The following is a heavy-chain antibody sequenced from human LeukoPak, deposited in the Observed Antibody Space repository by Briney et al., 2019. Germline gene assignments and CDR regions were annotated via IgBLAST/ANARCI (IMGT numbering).Heavy chain of an antibody. J-gene: IGHJ4*02. CDR2: INAGNGNT. CDR1: GYSFSTYT. Sequence: ASVKVSCKASGYSFSTYTMNWVRQAPGQRLEWMGWINAGNGNTKYSQKFQGRVTITRDTSASTAYMEMRSLRSEDTAVYYCARDHLDWGQGTLVTVSS. CDR3: ARDHLD. V-gene: IGHV1-3*01.